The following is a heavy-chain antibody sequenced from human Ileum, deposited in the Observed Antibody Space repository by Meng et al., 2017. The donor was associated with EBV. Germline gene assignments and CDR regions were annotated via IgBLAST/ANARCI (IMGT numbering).Heavy chain of an antibody. CDR1: GGSVSSAHSF. Sequence: QRQLPEAGPGPVQPSETLSLTGTVSGGSVSSAHSFWTWIRQPPGKGLEWIGYMSYSGSTTYSPPLESRVTISVDTSKNQFSLKLSSVTAADTAVYYCAGDPHSGSPHWGQGTLVTVSS. V-gene: IGHV4-61*01. J-gene: IGHJ4*02. CDR2: MSYSGST. CDR3: AGDPHSGSPH. D-gene: IGHD1-26*01.